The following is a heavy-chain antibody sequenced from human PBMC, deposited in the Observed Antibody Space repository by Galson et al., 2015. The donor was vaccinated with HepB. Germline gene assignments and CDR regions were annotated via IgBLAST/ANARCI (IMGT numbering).Heavy chain of an antibody. D-gene: IGHD5-24*01. J-gene: IGHJ5*02. Sequence: SLRLSCAASGFSISGYSMNWVRQAPGKGLEWLSYISGHRNTIYYTDAVKGRFTISRDNAKNSLFLQMNSLRVEDTAVYYCARERVMGWLQKSLGNLDHWGQGTLVTVSS. CDR3: ARERVMGWLQKSLGNLDH. V-gene: IGHV3-48*04. CDR2: ISGHRNTI. CDR1: GFSISGYS.